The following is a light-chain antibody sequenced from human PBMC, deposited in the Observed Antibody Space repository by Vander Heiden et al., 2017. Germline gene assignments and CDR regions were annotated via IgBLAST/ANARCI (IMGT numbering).Light chain of an antibody. CDR2: NNN. Sequence: VLTQPPSASGTPGQRVTISCSGSSSNIGTNTVNWYQQLPGTAPKLLIYNNNQRPSGVPDRLSGSKSGTSASLAISGLQSEDEADYDCATWDDSLNAGVFGGGTKVAV. V-gene: IGLV1-44*01. CDR1: SSNIGTNT. J-gene: IGLJ3*02. CDR3: ATWDDSLNAGV.